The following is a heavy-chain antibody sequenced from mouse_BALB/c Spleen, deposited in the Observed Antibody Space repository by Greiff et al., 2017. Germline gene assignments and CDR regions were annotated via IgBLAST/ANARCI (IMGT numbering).Heavy chain of an antibody. D-gene: IGHD2-14*01. Sequence: LQESGAELARPGASVKLSCKASGYTFTSYWMQWVKQRPGQGLEWIGAIYPGDGDTRYTQKFKGKATLTADKSSSTAYMQLSSLASEDSAVYYCARSGDYRSFAYWGQGTLVTVSA. J-gene: IGHJ3*01. V-gene: IGHV1-87*01. CDR3: ARSGDYRSFAY. CDR1: GYTFTSYW. CDR2: IYPGDGDT.